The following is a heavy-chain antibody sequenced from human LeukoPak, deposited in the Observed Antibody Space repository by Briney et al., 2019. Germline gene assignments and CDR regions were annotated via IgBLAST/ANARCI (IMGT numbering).Heavy chain of an antibody. D-gene: IGHD6-19*01. CDR3: ALYSSGWNFDY. CDR1: GYTFTEHF. CDR2: ISAYNGHT. Sequence: GASVKVSCKASGYTFTEHFIHWVRQAPGQGLEWMGWISAYNGHTNYAQKLQGRVTMTTDASTNTAYMELRSLRSDDTAVYYCALYSSGWNFDYWGQGTLVTVSS. V-gene: IGHV1-18*04. J-gene: IGHJ4*02.